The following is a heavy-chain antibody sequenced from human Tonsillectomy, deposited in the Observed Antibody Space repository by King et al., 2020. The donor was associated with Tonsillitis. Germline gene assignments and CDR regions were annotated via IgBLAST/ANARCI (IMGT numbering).Heavy chain of an antibody. CDR1: NGSIDNYY. CDR2: VYYTGRT. J-gene: IGHJ6*02. Sequence: QLQESGPGLVKPSETLSLTCTVSNGSIDNYYWSWIRQPPGKGLEWIGYVYYTGRTNYSPSLKSRVSLSVDMSRNHFSLKLSSVTAADTAVYYCVSVCPHSTCYAGGYYYYGMDVWGQGTTVTVSS. CDR3: VSVCPHSTCYAGGYYYYGMDV. D-gene: IGHD2-2*01. V-gene: IGHV4-59*01.